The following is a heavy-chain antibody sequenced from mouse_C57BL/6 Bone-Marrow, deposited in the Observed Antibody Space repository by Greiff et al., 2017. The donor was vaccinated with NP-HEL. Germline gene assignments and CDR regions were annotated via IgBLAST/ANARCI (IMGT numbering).Heavy chain of an antibody. J-gene: IGHJ2*01. Sequence: DVMLVESGGGLVKPGGSLKLSCAASGFTFSSYAMSWVRQTPEKRLEWVATISDGGSYTYYPDNVKGRFTISRDNAKNNLYLQMSHLKSEDTAMYYCAADLYYFDYWGQGTTLTVSS. CDR1: GFTFSSYA. CDR3: AADLYYFDY. CDR2: ISDGGSYT. V-gene: IGHV5-4*03.